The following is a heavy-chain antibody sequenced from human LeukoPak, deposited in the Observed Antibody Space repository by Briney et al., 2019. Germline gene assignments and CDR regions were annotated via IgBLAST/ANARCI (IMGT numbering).Heavy chain of an antibody. V-gene: IGHV1-46*01. CDR1: GYTFTMYH. CDR3: AKDVGYSPDGFDI. CDR2: INPSDGAT. J-gene: IGHJ3*02. D-gene: IGHD2-15*01. Sequence: ASVKVSCKASGYTFTMYHIHWVRQAPGQGLEWMGMINPSDGATTYAQRFQGRVTLIRDMSTTTVYMDLHSLRAEDTAIYFCAKDVGYSPDGFDIWGQGTMVTVSS.